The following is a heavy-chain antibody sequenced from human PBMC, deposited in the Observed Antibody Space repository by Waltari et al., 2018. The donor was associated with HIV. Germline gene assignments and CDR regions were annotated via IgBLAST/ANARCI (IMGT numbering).Heavy chain of an antibody. Sequence: QGQLVQSGAEVKQSGASVSISCKASGYPFTNYDINWLRQATGQGLEWMGWMNPSTGNAGYAHNFQGRVTMTRDMPINTAYMELSGLTSHDTAVYYCSTSRPGAMFGDAWGQGTLVTVSS. D-gene: IGHD3-3*01. CDR3: STSRPGAMFGDA. V-gene: IGHV1-8*01. J-gene: IGHJ5*02. CDR1: GYPFTNYD. CDR2: MNPSTGNA.